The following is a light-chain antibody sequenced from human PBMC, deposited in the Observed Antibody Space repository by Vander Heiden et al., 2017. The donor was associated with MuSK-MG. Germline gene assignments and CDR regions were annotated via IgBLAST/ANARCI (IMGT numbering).Light chain of an antibody. Sequence: QLTQSPSSLSASVGDTVTITCRASQGISSYLAWYQQKPVKPPKFLIYPASTLRSGVPSRFRGSGSGTEFTLTISSLQPEDFATYYCQQLNTYPYTFGQGTKLXIK. V-gene: IGKV1-9*01. J-gene: IGKJ2*01. CDR2: PAS. CDR1: QGISSY. CDR3: QQLNTYPYT.